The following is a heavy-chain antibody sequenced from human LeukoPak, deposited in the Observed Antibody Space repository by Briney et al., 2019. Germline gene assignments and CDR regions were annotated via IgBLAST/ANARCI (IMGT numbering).Heavy chain of an antibody. CDR3: ARGYYGSSDAFDI. Sequence: PSETLSLTCTVSGGSISSYYWSWIRQPPGKGLEWIGYICYSGSTNYNPSLKSRVTISVDTSKNQFSLKLSFVTAADTAVYYCARGYYGSSDAFDIWGQGTMVTVSS. CDR2: ICYSGST. CDR1: GGSISSYY. V-gene: IGHV4-59*01. J-gene: IGHJ3*02. D-gene: IGHD3-10*01.